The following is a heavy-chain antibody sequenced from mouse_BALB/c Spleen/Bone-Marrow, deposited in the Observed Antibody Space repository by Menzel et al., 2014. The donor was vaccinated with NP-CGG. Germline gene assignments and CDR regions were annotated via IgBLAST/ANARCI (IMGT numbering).Heavy chain of an antibody. Sequence: EVMLVESGGGLVQPGGSLKLSCAASGFDFSRYWMSWVRQAPGKGLEWIGEINPDSSTINYTPSLKDKFIISRDNAKNTLYLRLNKVRSEDTALYYCARPDYYGYLNYWGQGTTLTVSS. CDR3: ARPDYYGYLNY. D-gene: IGHD1-1*01. CDR1: GFDFSRYW. CDR2: INPDSSTI. J-gene: IGHJ2*01. V-gene: IGHV4-1*02.